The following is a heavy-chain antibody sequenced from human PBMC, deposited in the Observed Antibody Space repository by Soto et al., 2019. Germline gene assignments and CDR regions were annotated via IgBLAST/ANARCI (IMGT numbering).Heavy chain of an antibody. CDR1: GGSISSYY. CDR3: ASSNVLWLGELPVFDY. J-gene: IGHJ4*02. V-gene: IGHV4-59*08. CDR2: IYYSGST. Sequence: PSETLSLTCTVSGGSISSYYWSWIRQPPGKGLEWIGYIYYSGSTNYNPSLKSRVTISVDTSKNQFSLKLSSVTAADTAVDYCASSNVLWLGELPVFDYWGQGTLVTVSS. D-gene: IGHD3-10*01.